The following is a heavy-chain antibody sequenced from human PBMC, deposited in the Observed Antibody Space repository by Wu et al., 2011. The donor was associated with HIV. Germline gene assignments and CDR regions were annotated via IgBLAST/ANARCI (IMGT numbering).Heavy chain of an antibody. V-gene: IGHV1-69*05. CDR1: GDTFSSFA. D-gene: IGHD2-15*01. CDR3: VRGYCSGDNCYLPFDVFDI. Sequence: QVQLMQSGADVKKPGSSVKISCGASGGASGDTFSSFAFSWVRQAPGQGLEWLGAILPVLHSTKYADNFEDRITIYTDAVTKTVNMELSSLRSEDTAVYYCVRGYCSGDNCYLPFDVFDIWAEGTMVTVSS. CDR2: ILPVLHST. J-gene: IGHJ3*02.